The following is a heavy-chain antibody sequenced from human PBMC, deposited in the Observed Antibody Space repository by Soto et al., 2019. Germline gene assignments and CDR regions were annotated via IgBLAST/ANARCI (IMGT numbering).Heavy chain of an antibody. D-gene: IGHD2-2*02. CDR1: GGSISSSSYY. Sequence: SETLSLTCTVSGGSISSSSYYWGWIRQPPGKGLEWIGSIYYSGSTYYNPSLKSRVTISVDTSKNQFSLKLSSVTAADTAVYYCARDTEAVTLLYSGYYYYGMDVWGQGTTVTVSS. CDR2: IYYSGST. CDR3: ARDTEAVTLLYSGYYYYGMDV. J-gene: IGHJ6*02. V-gene: IGHV4-39*02.